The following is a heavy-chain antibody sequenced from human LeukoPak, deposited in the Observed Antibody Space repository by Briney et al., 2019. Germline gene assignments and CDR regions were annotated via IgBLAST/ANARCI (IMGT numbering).Heavy chain of an antibody. V-gene: IGHV3-48*01. J-gene: IGHJ4*02. CDR3: ARGRAAPDY. CDR1: GFSFNSYN. Sequence: GGSLRLSCEASGFSFNSYNMCWVRQAPGQGLEWVSDISSSSSITYYADSVKGRFTISRDNAKNSLYLQMNSLRVEDTAVYYCARGRAAPDYWGQGTLVTVSS. CDR2: ISSSSSIT.